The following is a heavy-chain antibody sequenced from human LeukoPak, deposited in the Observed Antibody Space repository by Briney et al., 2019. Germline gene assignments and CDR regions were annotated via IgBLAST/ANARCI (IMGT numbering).Heavy chain of an antibody. CDR1: GSSISSYY. Sequence: SETLSLTCTVSGSSISSYYWSWIRQPPGKGLEWIGYIYYSGSTNYNPSLKSRVTISVDTSKNQFSLKLSSVTAADTAVYYCARRDPTTGRYFDYWGQGTLVTVSS. CDR2: IYYSGST. V-gene: IGHV4-59*01. CDR3: ARRDPTTGRYFDY. D-gene: IGHD3-10*01. J-gene: IGHJ4*02.